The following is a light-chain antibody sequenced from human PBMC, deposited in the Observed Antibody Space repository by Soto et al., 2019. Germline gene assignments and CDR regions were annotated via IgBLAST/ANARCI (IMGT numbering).Light chain of an antibody. V-gene: IGLV1-40*01. J-gene: IGLJ1*01. CDR3: QSYDSSVTLIV. CDR1: SSNIGAGYD. Sequence: QSVLTQPPSVSGAPGQRVTISCTGSSSNIGAGYDVHWYQQLPGTAPKLLIYGNSNRPSGVPDRFFGSKSGSSASLAITGLQADDEADYYCQSYDSSVTLIVFGTGTKVTVL. CDR2: GNS.